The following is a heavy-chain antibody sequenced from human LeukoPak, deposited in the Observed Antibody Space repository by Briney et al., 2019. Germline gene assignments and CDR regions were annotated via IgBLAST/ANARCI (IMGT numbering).Heavy chain of an antibody. J-gene: IGHJ4*02. D-gene: IGHD5-18*01. CDR1: GLAFSSYP. CDR2: ISYDGSDE. Sequence: GGSLRLSCVASGLAFSSYPMHWVRQAPGKGLEWVGVISYDGSDEYYTDSVKGRFTISRDNSKNTVYLQMNSLRAEDTAVYYCAKGRGYSYGSLDYWGQGTLVTVSS. CDR3: AKGRGYSYGSLDY. V-gene: IGHV3-30*04.